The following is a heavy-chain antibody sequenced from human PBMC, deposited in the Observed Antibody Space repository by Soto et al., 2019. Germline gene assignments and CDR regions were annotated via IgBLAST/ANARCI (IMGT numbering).Heavy chain of an antibody. CDR3: EREETAWPLAYGLDV. Sequence: GGSLRLSCAVSGFTFSNYYIHWVRQAPGKGLEWVSSIRSGRDTFYADSVKGRFSISRDDATSSVSLQMNSLRGEDTAVYFCEREETAWPLAYGLDVWGQGTTVTVSS. CDR2: IRSGRDT. CDR1: GFTFSNYY. V-gene: IGHV3-21*01. D-gene: IGHD2-21*02. J-gene: IGHJ6*02.